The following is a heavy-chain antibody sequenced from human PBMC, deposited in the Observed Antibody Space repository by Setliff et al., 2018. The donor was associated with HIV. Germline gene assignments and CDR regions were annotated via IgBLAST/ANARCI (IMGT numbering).Heavy chain of an antibody. V-gene: IGHV4-34*01. CDR1: GDSFGDFY. D-gene: IGHD4-17*01. J-gene: IGHJ4*02. Sequence: LSLTCAMYGDSFGDFYWNWIRQAPGKGLEWIVELNDRGHINYNPSLKSRVTISQDTSKRQFSLRMTSVTAADTAVYYCAIFFVTSVTTQDHWGQGTLVTVSS. CDR3: AIFFVTSVTTQDH. CDR2: LNDRGHI.